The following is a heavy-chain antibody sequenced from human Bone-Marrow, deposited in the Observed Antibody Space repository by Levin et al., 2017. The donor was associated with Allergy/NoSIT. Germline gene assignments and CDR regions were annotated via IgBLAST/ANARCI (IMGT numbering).Heavy chain of an antibody. V-gene: IGHV2-70*11. D-gene: IGHD5-12*01. CDR1: GFSLSTSGMC. CDR3: ARTAQDLRLAAFEI. CDR2: IDWDDDK. Sequence: QTLSLTCTFSGFSLSTSGMCVSWIRQPPGKALEWLARIDWDDDKYYSTSLKTRLTISKDTSKNQVVLTMTNMDPVDTATYYCARTAQDLRLAAFEIWGQGTMVTVSS. J-gene: IGHJ3*02.